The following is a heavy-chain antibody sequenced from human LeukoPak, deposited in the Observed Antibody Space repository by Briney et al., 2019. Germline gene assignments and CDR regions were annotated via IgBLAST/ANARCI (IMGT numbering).Heavy chain of an antibody. Sequence: ASVKASCKASGYTFTSYGISWVRQAPGQGLEWMGWISAYNGNTNYAQKLQGRVTMTTDTSTSTAYMELRSLRSDDTAVYYCARRECSTSCSWFDPWGQGTLVTVSS. J-gene: IGHJ5*02. CDR1: GYTFTSYG. V-gene: IGHV1-18*01. CDR3: ARRECSTSCSWFDP. D-gene: IGHD2-2*01. CDR2: ISAYNGNT.